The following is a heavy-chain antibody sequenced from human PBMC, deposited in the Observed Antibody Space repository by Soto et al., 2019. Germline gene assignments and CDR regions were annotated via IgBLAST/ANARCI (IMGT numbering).Heavy chain of an antibody. D-gene: IGHD3-22*01. CDR2: IGTTGGT. V-gene: IGHV3-13*01. CDR3: AKDPTTLSYYYDSSGYYYY. CDR1: GFIFSSYD. Sequence: GGSLRLSCAASGFIFSSYDMQWVRQSSGKGLEWVSAIGTTGGTYYQASVKGRFTISREDAKNSFYLQMNGLTAGDTAVYYCAKDPTTLSYYYDSSGYYYYWGQGTLVTVSS. J-gene: IGHJ4*02.